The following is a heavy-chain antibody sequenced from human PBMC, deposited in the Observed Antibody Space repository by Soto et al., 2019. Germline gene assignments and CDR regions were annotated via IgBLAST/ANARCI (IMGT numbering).Heavy chain of an antibody. CDR1: GLTFSSYA. J-gene: IGHJ6*02. CDR2: ISGSGGST. CDR3: AKGEGSTINYYYSGMDV. D-gene: IGHD1-26*01. V-gene: IGHV3-23*01. Sequence: LRLSCAASGLTFSSYAMSWVRQAPGKGLEWVSAISGSGGSTYYADSVKGRFTISRDNSKNTLYLQMNSLRAEDTAVYYCAKGEGSTINYYYSGMDVWGQGTTVTVS.